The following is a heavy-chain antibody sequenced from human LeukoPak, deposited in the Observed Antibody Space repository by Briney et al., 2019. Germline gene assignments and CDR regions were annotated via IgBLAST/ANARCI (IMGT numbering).Heavy chain of an antibody. Sequence: ASVKVSCKASGYTFYDYYIHWVRRAPGQGLEWMGWIDPNSGVRNCAQKFQGRVTMTRDTSTSTAYMDLSSLTFDDTAVYYCARGGCSGGSCYSSWFDPWGQGTLVTVSS. J-gene: IGHJ5*02. CDR2: IDPNSGVR. CDR3: ARGGCSGGSCYSSWFDP. V-gene: IGHV1-2*02. CDR1: GYTFYDYY. D-gene: IGHD2-15*01.